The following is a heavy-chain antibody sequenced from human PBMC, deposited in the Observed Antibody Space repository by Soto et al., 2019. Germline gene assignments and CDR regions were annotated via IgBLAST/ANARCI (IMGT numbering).Heavy chain of an antibody. V-gene: IGHV4-4*02. CDR3: ARQLERGDLPEGFEY. CDR2: IFHSGTT. J-gene: IGHJ4*02. D-gene: IGHD1-1*01. Sequence: QVQLQESGPGLVEPSGTLSLTCAVSGDSISSSHWWSWVRQPPGKGLEWIGEIFHSGTTKYNPSLDSRVTMSVDKSNNHLSLKLRSVTAADTAVYYCARQLERGDLPEGFEYWVQGTLDTVSS. CDR1: GDSISSSHW.